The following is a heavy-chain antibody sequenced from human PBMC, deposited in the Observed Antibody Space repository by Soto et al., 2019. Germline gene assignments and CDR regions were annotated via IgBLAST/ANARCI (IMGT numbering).Heavy chain of an antibody. CDR3: ASGLVTTLHY. J-gene: IGHJ4*02. Sequence: QLQLQESGSGLVKPSQTLSLTCAVSGGSISSGGYSWSWIRQPPGKGLEWIGYIYHSGSTYYNPSLESRVTISVDRSKNHFSQKLSSVTAADTAVYYCASGLVTTLHYWVQGTLVTVSS. D-gene: IGHD4-17*01. CDR1: GGSISSGGYS. V-gene: IGHV4-30-2*01. CDR2: IYHSGST.